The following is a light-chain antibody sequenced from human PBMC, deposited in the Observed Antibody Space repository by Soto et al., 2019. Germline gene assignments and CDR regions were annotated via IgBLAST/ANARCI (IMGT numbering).Light chain of an antibody. CDR1: QSVSSSY. CDR2: GVS. J-gene: IGKJ4*01. V-gene: IGKV3D-20*02. CDR3: QQRSKWPLT. Sequence: EIVLTPSPGTLSFAPVERSTISCSASQSVSSSYLAWYQQKPGQAPRLLIYGVSSRATGIPDRFSGSGSGTDFTLTISSLEPEDFAVYYCQQRSKWPLTFGGGTKVDIK.